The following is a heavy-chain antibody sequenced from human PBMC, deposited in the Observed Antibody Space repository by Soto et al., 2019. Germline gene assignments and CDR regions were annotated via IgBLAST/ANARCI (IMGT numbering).Heavy chain of an antibody. CDR3: AKRRGGGLTRSSFDY. Sequence: QVQLVQSGAEVRKPGASVKVSCKASGYTFNRHYIQWVRQAPGQGLEWMGMIDPSGGDTNYAKKFQGRVTLTSDTSTNTVYMELSSLRSEDTAVYYGAKRRGGGLTRSSFDYWGPGTLVIVSS. CDR1: GYTFNRHY. V-gene: IGHV1-46*02. J-gene: IGHJ4*01. CDR2: IDPSGGDT. D-gene: IGHD3-16*01.